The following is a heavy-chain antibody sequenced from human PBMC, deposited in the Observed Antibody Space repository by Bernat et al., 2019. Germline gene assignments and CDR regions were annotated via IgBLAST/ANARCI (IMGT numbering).Heavy chain of an antibody. D-gene: IGHD3-22*01. J-gene: IGHJ4*02. V-gene: IGHV3-23*01. Sequence: EVQLLESGGDLVQPGGSLRLSCAASGFTFSGFAMTWVRQAPGKGLEWVSAISGSGSGTYYAGSVKGRFTISRDNSKNTLYLQMNSLRAEDTAVYYCAKSYYDSGLLDYWGQGTLVTVSS. CDR3: AKSYYDSGLLDY. CDR2: ISGSGSGT. CDR1: GFTFSGFA.